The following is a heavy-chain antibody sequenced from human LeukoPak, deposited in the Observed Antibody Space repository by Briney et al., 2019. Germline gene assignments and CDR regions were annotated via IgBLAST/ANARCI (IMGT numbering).Heavy chain of an antibody. CDR1: GGSISSGGYY. CDR2: INHSGST. V-gene: IGHV4-30-2*01. D-gene: IGHD3-3*01. J-gene: IGHJ4*02. CDR3: ARAYLYDF. Sequence: SQTLSLTCTVSGGSISSGGYYWSWIRQPPGKGLEWIGEINHSGSTNYNPSLKSRVTISVDTSKNQFSLKLSSVTVADTAVYYCARAYLYDFWAQGTLVTVSS.